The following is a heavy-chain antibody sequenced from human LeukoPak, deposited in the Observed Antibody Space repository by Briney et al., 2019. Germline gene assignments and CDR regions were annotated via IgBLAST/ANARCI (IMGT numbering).Heavy chain of an antibody. D-gene: IGHD6-19*01. CDR3: AKGAVADTAGYFDY. V-gene: IGHV3-23*01. CDR2: ISESGGST. J-gene: IGHJ4*02. Sequence: GGSLRLSCAAAGFTFSSYAMNWVRQDPGKGLEWVSVISESGGSTYYADSVKGRFTISRDNSKNTLYLQMNSLRAEDTAVYYCAKGAVADTAGYFDYWGQGTLVTVSS. CDR1: GFTFSSYA.